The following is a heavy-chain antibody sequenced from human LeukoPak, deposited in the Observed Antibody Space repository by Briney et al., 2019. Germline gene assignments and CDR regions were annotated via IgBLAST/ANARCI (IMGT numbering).Heavy chain of an antibody. J-gene: IGHJ4*02. Sequence: GGSLRLSCAASGFTFSSYAMTWVRRAPGKGLEWVSAISGSGGSTYSADSVKGRFTISRDSSKNTLYLQMNSLRAEDTAVYYCAKSGRNWAYLEYWGQGTLVTVSS. CDR1: GFTFSSYA. V-gene: IGHV3-23*01. CDR2: ISGSGGST. D-gene: IGHD7-27*01. CDR3: AKSGRNWAYLEY.